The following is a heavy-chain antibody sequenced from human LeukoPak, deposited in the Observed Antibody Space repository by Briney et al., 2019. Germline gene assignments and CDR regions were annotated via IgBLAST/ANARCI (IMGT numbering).Heavy chain of an antibody. D-gene: IGHD3-10*01. CDR2: IIPIFGTA. CDR1: GGTFSSYA. CDR3: ARDSGKGATGPTYYYYMDV. J-gene: IGHJ6*03. V-gene: IGHV1-69*01. Sequence: SVKVSCKASGGTFSSYAISWVRQAPGQGLEWMGGIIPIFGTANYAQKFQGRVTITADESTSTAYMELSSLRSEDTAVYYCARDSGKGATGPTYYYYMDVWGKGTTVTISS.